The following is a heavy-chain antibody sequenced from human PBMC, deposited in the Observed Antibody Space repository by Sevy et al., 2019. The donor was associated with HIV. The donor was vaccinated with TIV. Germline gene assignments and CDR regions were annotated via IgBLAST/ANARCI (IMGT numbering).Heavy chain of an antibody. D-gene: IGHD3-10*02. CDR3: ANSRGRYVGSNRLYYYFAMDV. Sequence: GGSLRLSCAAAGFSFRSHGMHWVRQAPGKGLEWVAGISSDGSSQDYGDSVKGRFTISRDNSKDTVYLQMNSLRPEDTAVYYCANSRGRYVGSNRLYYYFAMDVWGQGTTVTVSS. CDR2: ISSDGSSQ. J-gene: IGHJ6*02. V-gene: IGHV3-30*18. CDR1: GFSFRSHG.